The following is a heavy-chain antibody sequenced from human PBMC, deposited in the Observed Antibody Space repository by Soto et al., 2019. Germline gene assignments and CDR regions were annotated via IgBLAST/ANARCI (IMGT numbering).Heavy chain of an antibody. J-gene: IGHJ6*02. D-gene: IGHD3-10*01. CDR1: GYTFTSYY. V-gene: IGHV1-46*01. Sequence: GASVKVSCKASGYTFTSYYMHWVRQAPGQGLEWMGIINPSGGSTSYAQKFQGRVTMTRDTSTSTVYMELSSLRSEDTAVYYCAREKVKGHHLGGMDVWGQGTTVTVSS. CDR2: INPSGGST. CDR3: AREKVKGHHLGGMDV.